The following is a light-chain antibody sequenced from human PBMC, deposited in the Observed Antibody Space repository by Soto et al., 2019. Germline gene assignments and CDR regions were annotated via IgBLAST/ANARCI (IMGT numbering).Light chain of an antibody. CDR1: QRVSRN. Sequence: EIVMTQSPATLSVSPGERATLSCRASQRVSRNLAWYQQKPGQAPRLLIYGASTRATGIPARFSGSESETEFALTISGLQSEDFAVYYCQQYNNWPPYTFGQGTKVDIK. V-gene: IGKV3-15*01. J-gene: IGKJ2*01. CDR3: QQYNNWPPYT. CDR2: GAS.